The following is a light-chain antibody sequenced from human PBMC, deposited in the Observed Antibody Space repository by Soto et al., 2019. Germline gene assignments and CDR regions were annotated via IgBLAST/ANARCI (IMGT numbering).Light chain of an antibody. V-gene: IGLV1-47*01. Sequence: QSVLTQPPSASGTPGQRVTISCSGSSSNIGSNYVYWYQQVPGTAPKLLIYRNNQRPSGVPDRFSGSKSGTSASLAISGLRSEDEADYYCAAWDDSLSGAVFGGGTQRTVL. J-gene: IGLJ7*01. CDR2: RNN. CDR1: SSNIGSNY. CDR3: AAWDDSLSGAV.